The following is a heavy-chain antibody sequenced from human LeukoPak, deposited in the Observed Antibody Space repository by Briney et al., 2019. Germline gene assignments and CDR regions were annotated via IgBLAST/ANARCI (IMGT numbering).Heavy chain of an antibody. CDR3: AREGGGPRWLDP. Sequence: SETLSLTCSVSGYSISSDHYWGWIRQPAGKGLEWIGRINTSGNSNYNPSLRSRVTMSVDTSKNQFSLNLSSVTAADTAVYYCAREGGGPRWLDPWGQGTLVTVSS. D-gene: IGHD6-25*01. CDR1: GYSISSDHY. CDR2: INTSGNS. V-gene: IGHV4-4*07. J-gene: IGHJ5*02.